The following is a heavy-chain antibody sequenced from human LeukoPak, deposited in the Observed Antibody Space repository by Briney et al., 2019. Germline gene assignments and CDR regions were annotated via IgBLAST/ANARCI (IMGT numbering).Heavy chain of an antibody. CDR2: INPSGGST. V-gene: IGHV1-46*01. D-gene: IGHD3-22*01. CDR1: GGTFSSYA. CDR3: ARDAHYYDSSGYYGFGVDY. J-gene: IGHJ4*02. Sequence: GSSVKVSCKASGGTFSSYAISWVRQAPGQGLEWMGIINPSGGSTSYAQKFQGRVTMTRDTSTSTVYMELSSLRSEDTAVYYCARDAHYYDSSGYYGFGVDYWGQGTLVTVSS.